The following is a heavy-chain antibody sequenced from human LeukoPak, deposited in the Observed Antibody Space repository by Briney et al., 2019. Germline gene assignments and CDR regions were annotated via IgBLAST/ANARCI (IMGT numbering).Heavy chain of an antibody. V-gene: IGHV4-59*01. Sequence: PSETRSPTCTVSGGSTSSYSWSWTRQPPGKELEWIGYLYYSGSTNYNPSFKSRVTMSVDTSKNQFSLKLNSMTAADTAVYFCARGRYNDYGFDYWGQGTLVTVSS. D-gene: IGHD4-17*01. CDR3: ARGRYNDYGFDY. CDR2: LYYSGST. CDR1: GGSTSSYS. J-gene: IGHJ4*02.